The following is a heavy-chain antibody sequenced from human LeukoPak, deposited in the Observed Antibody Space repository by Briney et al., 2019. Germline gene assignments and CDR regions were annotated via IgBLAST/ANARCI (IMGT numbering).Heavy chain of an antibody. CDR3: AGSSSSINWFDP. D-gene: IGHD6-6*01. CDR1: GFTFSSYA. J-gene: IGHJ5*02. Sequence: GGSLRLSCAASGFTFSSYAMHWVRQAPGKGLEWVAVISYDGSNKYYADSVKGRFTISRDNSKNTLYLQMNSLRAEDTAVYYCAGSSSSINWFDPWGQGTLVTVSS. CDR2: ISYDGSNK. V-gene: IGHV3-30*04.